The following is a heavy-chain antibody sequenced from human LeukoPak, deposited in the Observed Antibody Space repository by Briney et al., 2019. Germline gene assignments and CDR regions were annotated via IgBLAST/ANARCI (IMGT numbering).Heavy chain of an antibody. Sequence: PGGSLRLSCAASGFTFSNAWMNWVRQAPGKGLEWVGRIKSKTDGGTTDYAAPVKGRFTISSDDSKNTLYLQMNSLKTEDTAVYYGTTGVRYSTGTTDDAFDIWGQGTMVTVSS. D-gene: IGHD1-1*01. J-gene: IGHJ3*02. CDR2: IKSKTDGGTT. CDR3: TTGVRYSTGTTDDAFDI. V-gene: IGHV3-15*07. CDR1: GFTFSNAW.